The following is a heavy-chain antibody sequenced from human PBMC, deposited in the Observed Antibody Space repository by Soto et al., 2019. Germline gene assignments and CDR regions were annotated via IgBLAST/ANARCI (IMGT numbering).Heavy chain of an antibody. CDR2: MNPNSGNT. J-gene: IGHJ6*02. CDR3: ARDRQLRYFDWLSEGYGMDV. V-gene: IGHV1-8*01. CDR1: GYTFTSYD. D-gene: IGHD3-9*01. Sequence: ASVKVSCKASGYTFTSYDINWVRQATGQGPEWMGWMNPNSGNTGYAQKFQGRVTMTRNTSISTAYMELSSLRSEDTAVYYCARDRQLRYFDWLSEGYGMDVWGHGTTVTVSS.